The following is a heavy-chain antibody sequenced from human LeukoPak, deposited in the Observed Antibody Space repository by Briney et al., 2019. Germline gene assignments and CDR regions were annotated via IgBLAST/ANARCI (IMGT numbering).Heavy chain of an antibody. CDR1: GGSISSGGYS. CDR3: ARAPGYYDFWSGSPSPYYFDY. V-gene: IGHV4-30-2*01. CDR2: IYHSGST. D-gene: IGHD3-3*01. J-gene: IGHJ4*02. Sequence: SQTLSLTCAVSGGSISSGGYSWSWIRQPPGKGLEWIGYIYHSGSTYYNPSLKSRVTISVDWSKNQFSLKLSSVTAADTAVYYCARAPGYYDFWSGSPSPYYFDYWGQGTLVTVSS.